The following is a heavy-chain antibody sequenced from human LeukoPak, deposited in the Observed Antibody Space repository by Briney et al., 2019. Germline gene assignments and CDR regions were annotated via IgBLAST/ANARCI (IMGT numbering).Heavy chain of an antibody. Sequence: GASVKISCKSSGYTFRDYFLHWVRQAPGQGLEWMGWINPNSGGTKYAQKFQGRVTMTSDTSINTAYMELSRLISDDTAVYYCAGDGYNSRRFFDYWGQGTLVTVSS. D-gene: IGHD5-24*01. CDR3: AGDGYNSRRFFDY. J-gene: IGHJ4*02. CDR2: INPNSGGT. V-gene: IGHV1-2*02. CDR1: GYTFRDYF.